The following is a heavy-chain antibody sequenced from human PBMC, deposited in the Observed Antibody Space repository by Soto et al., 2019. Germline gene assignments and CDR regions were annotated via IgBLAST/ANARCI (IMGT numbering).Heavy chain of an antibody. J-gene: IGHJ6*02. CDR1: GFTFSTYA. CDR2: ISDGGGKT. Sequence: VGSLRLSCTASGFTFSTYAMTWVRQAPGKGLEWVSGISDGGGKTYYADSVKGRLTMSRDNSKNTLYLQMNSLRAEDTAVYYCAKETRVTILGFVIPQEDNYYGMDVWGQGTTVTVSS. D-gene: IGHD3-3*01. CDR3: AKETRVTILGFVIPQEDNYYGMDV. V-gene: IGHV3-23*01.